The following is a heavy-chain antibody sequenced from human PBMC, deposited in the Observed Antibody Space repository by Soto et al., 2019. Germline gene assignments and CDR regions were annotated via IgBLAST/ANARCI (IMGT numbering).Heavy chain of an antibody. CDR1: GYTFTTYY. V-gene: IGHV1-46*03. CDR2: INPNGGRT. D-gene: IGHD3-9*01. Sequence: QVHLVQSGAEVKEPGASVKVSCEASGYTFTTYYIHWVRQAPGQGLEWMGIINPNGGRTSYAQKFRGRVTMTKDTSTNTVYMELSSLRSEDTAVYYCARGGLTGYHIWGYFDYWGQGTLVTVSS. CDR3: ARGGLTGYHIWGYFDY. J-gene: IGHJ4*02.